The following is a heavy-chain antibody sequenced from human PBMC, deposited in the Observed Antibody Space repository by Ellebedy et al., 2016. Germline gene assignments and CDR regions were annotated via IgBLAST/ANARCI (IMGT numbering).Heavy chain of an antibody. CDR3: ARSVATVLMVYDF. D-gene: IGHD2-8*01. CDR2: VYYSGSP. V-gene: IGHV4-39*01. CDR1: GGSISSPNYY. Sequence: SETLSLTXTVSGGSISSPNYYWGWIRQPPGKGLQWIGSVYYSGSPYYNPSLKSRVAISVETSKNQFSLMLRSVTAADTAAYYCARSVATVLMVYDFWGQGTLVTVSS. J-gene: IGHJ4*02.